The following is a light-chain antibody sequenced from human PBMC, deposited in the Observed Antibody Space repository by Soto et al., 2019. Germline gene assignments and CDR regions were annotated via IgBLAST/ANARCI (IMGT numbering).Light chain of an antibody. CDR2: GNT. V-gene: IGLV1-40*01. Sequence: QSVLTQPPSVSGAPGQRVTNSCTGSSSNIGAGYDVHWYHHLPGTAPKLLIYGNTNRPSGISDRFSASKSGSSASLAITGLQAEDEADYYSQSYDSSLRAWVVGGGTKLTVL. CDR3: QSYDSSLRAWV. CDR1: SSNIGAGYD. J-gene: IGLJ3*02.